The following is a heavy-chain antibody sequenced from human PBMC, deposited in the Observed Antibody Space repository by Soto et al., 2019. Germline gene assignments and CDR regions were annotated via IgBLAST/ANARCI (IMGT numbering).Heavy chain of an antibody. V-gene: IGHV1-69*01. D-gene: IGHD6-19*01. CDR1: GGTFSSYA. Sequence: QVQLVQSGAEVKKPGSSVKVSCKASGGTFSSYAISWVRQAPGQGLEWMGGIIPIFGTANYAQKFQGRVTITADESTSTDYMELSSLRSEDTAVYYCARGSRGVYSSGWYYYGMDVWGQGTTVTVSS. CDR2: IIPIFGTA. J-gene: IGHJ6*02. CDR3: ARGSRGVYSSGWYYYGMDV.